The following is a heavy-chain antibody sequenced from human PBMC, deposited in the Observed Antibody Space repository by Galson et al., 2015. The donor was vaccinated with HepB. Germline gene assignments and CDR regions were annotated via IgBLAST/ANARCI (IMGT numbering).Heavy chain of an antibody. CDR2: ISSSSSTI. J-gene: IGHJ1*01. CDR3: ARVGQLVSVLH. D-gene: IGHD6-6*01. V-gene: IGHV3-48*01. CDR1: GFTFSSYS. Sequence: SLRLSCAASGFTFSSYSMNWVRQAPGKGLEWVSYISSSSSTIYYADSVKGRFTISRDNAKNSLYLQMNSLRVEDTAVYYCARVGQLVSVLHWGQGTLVTVSS.